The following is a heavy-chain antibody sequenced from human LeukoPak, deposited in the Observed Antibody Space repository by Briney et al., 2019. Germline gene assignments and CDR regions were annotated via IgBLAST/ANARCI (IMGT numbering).Heavy chain of an antibody. CDR2: IHYTGIN. D-gene: IGHD4-23*01. CDR1: GGSISSHY. CDR3: ARDSRRWKNWFDP. V-gene: IGHV4-59*11. Sequence: PSETLSLTCTVSGGSISSHYWSWIRQPPGKGLEWIRYIHYTGINNYYPSLKSRVTISVDSPKNQFSLKLYSGTAADMAVYYCARDSRRWKNWFDPWGQGTLVTVSS. J-gene: IGHJ5*02.